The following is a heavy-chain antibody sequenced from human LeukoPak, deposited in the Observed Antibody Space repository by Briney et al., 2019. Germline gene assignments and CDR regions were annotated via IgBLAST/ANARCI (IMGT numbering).Heavy chain of an antibody. D-gene: IGHD3-22*01. V-gene: IGHV4-59*01. Sequence: SETLSLTCTVSGGSISTYYWSWIRQPPGKGLEWIGYIYYSGSTNYNPSLKSRVTISVDTSKNQFSLKLSSVTAAATAVYYCARERPNYYDSSGYYSKNYYYYMDVWGKGTTVTASS. J-gene: IGHJ6*03. CDR1: GGSISTYY. CDR2: IYYSGST. CDR3: ARERPNYYDSSGYYSKNYYYYMDV.